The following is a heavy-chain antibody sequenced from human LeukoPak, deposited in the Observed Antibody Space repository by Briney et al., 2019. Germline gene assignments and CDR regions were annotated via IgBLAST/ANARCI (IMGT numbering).Heavy chain of an antibody. CDR3: ARVSRSCTSDSCSPVGYMDI. V-gene: IGHV4-59*01. CDR2: IYYSGDT. J-gene: IGHJ6*03. D-gene: IGHD2-8*01. Sequence: SETLSLTCTVSGGSMSYYYWSWIRQPPGEGLEWIGYIYYSGDTNYSPSLKSRITLSVDTSKTQFSLKLRSVTAADTAVYYCARVSRSCTSDSCSPVGYMDIWGKGTTVTVSS. CDR1: GGSMSYYY.